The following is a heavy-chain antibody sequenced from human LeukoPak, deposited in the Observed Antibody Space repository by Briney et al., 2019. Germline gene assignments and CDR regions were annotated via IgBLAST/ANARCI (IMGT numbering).Heavy chain of an antibody. CDR1: GGSFSGYY. J-gene: IGHJ4*02. V-gene: IGHV4-34*01. D-gene: IGHD3-10*01. CDR3: ARHEGFLGYYGSGITY. Sequence: SETLSLTCAVYGGSFSGYYWSWIRQPPGKGLEWIGEINHSGSTNYNPSLKSRVTISVDTSKNQFSLKLSSVTAADTAVYYCARHEGFLGYYGSGITYWGQGTLVTVSS. CDR2: INHSGST.